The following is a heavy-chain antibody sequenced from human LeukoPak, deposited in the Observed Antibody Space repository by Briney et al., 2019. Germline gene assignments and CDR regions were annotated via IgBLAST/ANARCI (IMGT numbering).Heavy chain of an antibody. CDR3: ARDEAVVVPAAIWYYYYYYMDV. D-gene: IGHD2-2*01. J-gene: IGHJ6*03. V-gene: IGHV3-21*01. Sequence: GGSLRLSCAASGFTFSSYSMNWVRQAPGKGLEWVSSISSSSSYIYYADSVKGRFTISRDNAKNSLYLQMNSLRAEDTAVYYCARDEAVVVPAAIWYYYYYYMDVWGKGTTVTVSS. CDR2: ISSSSSYI. CDR1: GFTFSSYS.